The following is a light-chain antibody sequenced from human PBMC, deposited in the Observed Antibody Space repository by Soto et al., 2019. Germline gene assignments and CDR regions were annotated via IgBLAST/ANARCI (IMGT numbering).Light chain of an antibody. Sequence: IVLAQSPGTLSLPPGERGTLSCSASQRISSRKIAWFQQKPGQAPRLLMYGASSRGTGIPDRFSGGGSGTDFTLTISRLEPEDFAVYYCLQYDTSPLTFGGGTKVDIK. CDR2: GAS. CDR1: QRISSRK. CDR3: LQYDTSPLT. J-gene: IGKJ4*01. V-gene: IGKV3-20*01.